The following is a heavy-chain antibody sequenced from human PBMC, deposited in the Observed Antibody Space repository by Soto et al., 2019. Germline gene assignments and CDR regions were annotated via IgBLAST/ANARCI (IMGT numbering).Heavy chain of an antibody. V-gene: IGHV3-23*01. D-gene: IGHD2-21*01. J-gene: IGHJ4*02. CDR2: ISGSGGRT. CDR3: SKRGRRDYPYRGCYY. Sequence: EVQLLESGGGLVQPGGSLRLSCAASGFPFSSYAMTWVRQAPGKGLEWVSGISGSGGRTYYADSVKGRFTISRDNSKNPLHLQMNSLRAGDTAIYYCSKRGRRDYPYRGCYYWGPGSQVTVAS. CDR1: GFPFSSYA.